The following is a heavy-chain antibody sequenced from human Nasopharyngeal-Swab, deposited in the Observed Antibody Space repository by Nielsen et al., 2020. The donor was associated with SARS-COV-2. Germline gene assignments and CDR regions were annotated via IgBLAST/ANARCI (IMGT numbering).Heavy chain of an antibody. CDR2: IYYSGST. Sequence: SETLSLTCTVSGGSISSGGYYWSWIRQHPGKGLEWIGYIYYSGSTYYNPSLKSPFTISVDTSKNQFSLKLSSVTAADTAVYYCARGLSRFLEWFPFDYWGQGTLVTVSS. D-gene: IGHD3-3*01. CDR1: GGSISSGGYY. J-gene: IGHJ4*02. V-gene: IGHV4-31*01. CDR3: ARGLSRFLEWFPFDY.